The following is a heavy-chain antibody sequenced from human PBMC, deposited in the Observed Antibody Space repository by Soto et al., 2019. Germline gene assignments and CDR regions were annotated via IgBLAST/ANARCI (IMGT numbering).Heavy chain of an antibody. CDR1: GYTFTSYA. CDR2: INAGNCNT. V-gene: IGHV1-3*01. Sequence: GASVKVSCKASGYTFTSYAMHWVRQAPGQRLEWMGWINAGNCNTKYSQKFQGRVTITRDTSASTAYMELSSLRSEDTAVYYCARDRNTIFGVVINGRGYMDVWGKGTTVTVSS. J-gene: IGHJ6*03. D-gene: IGHD3-3*01. CDR3: ARDRNTIFGVVINGRGYMDV.